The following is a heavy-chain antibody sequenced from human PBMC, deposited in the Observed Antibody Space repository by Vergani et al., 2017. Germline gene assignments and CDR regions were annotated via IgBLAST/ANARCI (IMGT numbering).Heavy chain of an antibody. D-gene: IGHD3-22*01. V-gene: IGHV4-30-4*08. CDR2: IYYSGST. J-gene: IGHJ2*01. CDR1: GGSISSGDYY. Sequence: QVQLQESGPGLVKPSQTLSLTCTVSGGSISSGDYYWSWIRQPPGKGLEWIGYIYYSGSTYYNPSLKSRVTISVDTSKNQFSLKLSSVTAADTAVYYCARVRSDYYDSSGYFRGGYFDLWGRGTLVTVSS. CDR3: ARVRSDYYDSSGYFRGGYFDL.